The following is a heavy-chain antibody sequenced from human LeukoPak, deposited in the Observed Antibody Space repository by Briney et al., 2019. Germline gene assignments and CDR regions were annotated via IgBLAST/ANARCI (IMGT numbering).Heavy chain of an antibody. CDR1: GYSLDSYG. J-gene: IGHJ4*02. CDR3: ARIIVVVPAASYYFDD. V-gene: IGHV1-18*01. D-gene: IGHD2-2*01. Sequence: GASVKVSCKASGYSLDSYGISWVRQAPGQGLEWMGWLSAYNGNTNYAQKLQGRVTMTTDTSTSTAYMELRSLRSDDTAVYYCARIIVVVPAASYYFDDWGQGTLVTVSS. CDR2: LSAYNGNT.